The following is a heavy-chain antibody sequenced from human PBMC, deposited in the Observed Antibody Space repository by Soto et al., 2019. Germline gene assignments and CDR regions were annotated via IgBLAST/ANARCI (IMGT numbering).Heavy chain of an antibody. Sequence: QVQLVESGGDLVKPGGSLRLSCAASGFTSSDYYMSWIRQAPGKGLEWVSYISSSGRTIYYADSVKGRFTISRDNAKNSLYLQMNRRRAEDKAVYYCARSLGMGGDGYNWGQGTLVTVSS. CDR3: ARSLGMGGDGYN. V-gene: IGHV3-11*01. J-gene: IGHJ4*02. D-gene: IGHD3-16*01. CDR2: ISSSGRTI. CDR1: GFTSSDYY.